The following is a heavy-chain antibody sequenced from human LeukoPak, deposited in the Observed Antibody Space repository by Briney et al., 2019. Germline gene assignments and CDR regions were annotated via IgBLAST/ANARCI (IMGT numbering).Heavy chain of an antibody. J-gene: IGHJ4*02. D-gene: IGHD2-8*01. V-gene: IGHV4-34*01. CDR3: ARASTATGSNGFDY. CDR2: INHSGST. CDR1: GGSFSGYY. Sequence: PSETLSLTCAVYGGSFSGYYWSWIRQPPGKGLEWIGEINHSGSTNYNPSLKSRVTISVDTSKNQFSLKLSSVTAADTAVYYCARASTATGSNGFDYWGQGTLVTVSS.